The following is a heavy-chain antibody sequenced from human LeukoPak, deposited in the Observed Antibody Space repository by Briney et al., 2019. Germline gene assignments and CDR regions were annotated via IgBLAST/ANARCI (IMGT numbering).Heavy chain of an antibody. CDR3: ARGDSSGYYYEWVDP. CDR1: GGSFSGYY. CDR2: INHSGST. V-gene: IGHV4-34*01. D-gene: IGHD3-22*01. J-gene: IGHJ5*02. Sequence: SETLSLTCAVYGGSFSGYYWSWIRQPPGKGLEWIGEINHSGSTNYNPSLKSRVTISVDTSKNQFSLKLSSVTAADTAVYSCARGDSSGYYYEWVDPWGQGSLVTVSS.